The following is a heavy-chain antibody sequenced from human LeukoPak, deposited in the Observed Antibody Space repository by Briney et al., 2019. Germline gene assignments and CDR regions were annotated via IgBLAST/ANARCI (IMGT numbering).Heavy chain of an antibody. V-gene: IGHV1-69*06. D-gene: IGHD5-12*01. Sequence: RASVKVSCKASGGTFSSYVINWVRQAPGQGLEWMGGIIPIFGTGNYAQKFQGRVTITADKSTSTAYMELSSLRSEDTAVYYCASRPISGGGYDMNYYYHYMDVWGKGTTVTVSS. J-gene: IGHJ6*03. CDR2: IIPIFGTG. CDR1: GGTFSSYV. CDR3: ASRPISGGGYDMNYYYHYMDV.